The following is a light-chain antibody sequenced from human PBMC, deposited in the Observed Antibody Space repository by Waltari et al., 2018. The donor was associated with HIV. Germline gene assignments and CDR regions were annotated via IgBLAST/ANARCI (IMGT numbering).Light chain of an antibody. CDR1: TVGNYVF. V-gene: IGLV2-11*01. J-gene: IGLJ1*01. CDR3: CSYAGRFTYV. Sequence: QSALTQPRSVSGSPGQSVTISCTGTTVGNYVFVSWYQQYPGQAPKVLIYDVNKRPSGVPDRFSGSKSFNTASLTISGLQPEDEADYFCCSYAGRFTYVFGTGTKVTVL. CDR2: DVN.